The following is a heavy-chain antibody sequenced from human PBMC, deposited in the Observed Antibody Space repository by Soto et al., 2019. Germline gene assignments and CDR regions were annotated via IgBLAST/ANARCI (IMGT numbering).Heavy chain of an antibody. D-gene: IGHD5-12*01. J-gene: IGHJ4*02. CDR1: GGTFSSYA. CDR3: ARERDGYNYPPYYFDY. CDR2: IIPIFGTA. V-gene: IGHV1-69*12. Sequence: QVQLVQSGAEVKKPGSSVKVSCKASGGTFSSYAISWVRQAPGQGLEWMGGIIPIFGTANYAQKFQGRVTITADEATSTAYMELSSLRSEDTAVYYCARERDGYNYPPYYFDYWGQGTLVTVSS.